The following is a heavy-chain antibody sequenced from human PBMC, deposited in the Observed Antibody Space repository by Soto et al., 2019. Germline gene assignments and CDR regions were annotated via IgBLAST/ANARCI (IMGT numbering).Heavy chain of an antibody. V-gene: IGHV3-21*06. CDR3: ASHYGDNGWFDP. CDR1: GFTFSAYN. Sequence: GGSLRPSCAASGFTFSAYNINWVRQPPGKGLEWVSSITSSSSSIYYADSLKGRFTISRDNAKNSLYLQMNSLRAEDTAVYYCASHYGDNGWFDPWGQGTLVTVSS. CDR2: ITSSSSSI. D-gene: IGHD4-17*01. J-gene: IGHJ5*02.